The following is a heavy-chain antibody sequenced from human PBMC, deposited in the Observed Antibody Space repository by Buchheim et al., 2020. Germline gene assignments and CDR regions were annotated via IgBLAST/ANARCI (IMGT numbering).Heavy chain of an antibody. D-gene: IGHD2-15*01. CDR1: GGSINSYY. J-gene: IGHJ4*02. CDR2: IYYSGST. CDR3: TLWQGRSCNY. Sequence: QVQLQESGPGLVKPSETLSLPCTVSGGSINSYYWSWFRQPPGKGLEWIGYIYYSGSTNYNPSLKSRVTISVDTPKNQFSLKLDSVTAADTAVYYCTLWQGRSCNYWGQGTL. V-gene: IGHV4-59*01.